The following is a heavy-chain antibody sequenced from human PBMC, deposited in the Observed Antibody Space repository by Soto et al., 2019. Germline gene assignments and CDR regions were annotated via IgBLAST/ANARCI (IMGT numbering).Heavy chain of an antibody. D-gene: IGHD1-26*01. CDR3: ARGVSAGVDY. CDR1: GYNFTSLD. Sequence: QVQLVQSGAEVREPGASVKVSCKASGYNFTSLDINWVRQTAGQGLEWMGWMQPSTGRTGYAQKFQGRVTMTRDTSITTAYMELTTLTSDDTAFYYCARGVSAGVDYWGQGTLVTVSS. V-gene: IGHV1-8*01. CDR2: MQPSTGRT. J-gene: IGHJ4*02.